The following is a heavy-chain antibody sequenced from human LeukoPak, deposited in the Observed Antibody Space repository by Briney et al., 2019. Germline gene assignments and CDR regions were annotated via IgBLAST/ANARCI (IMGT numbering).Heavy chain of an antibody. Sequence: LSGGSLRLSCAAPGFTFGHYWMSWVRQAPGKGLEWVASIKEDGSEKYYVDSVKGRFTISRDNAKNSLYLQMNSLRAEDTAVYYCARRVRGFDAFDIWGQGTMVTVSS. V-gene: IGHV3-7*05. CDR1: GFTFGHYW. CDR2: IKEDGSEK. CDR3: ARRVRGFDAFDI. J-gene: IGHJ3*02.